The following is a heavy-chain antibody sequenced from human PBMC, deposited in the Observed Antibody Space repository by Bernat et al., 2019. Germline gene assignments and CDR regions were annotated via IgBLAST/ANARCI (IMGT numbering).Heavy chain of an antibody. CDR1: GFTFSTYG. J-gene: IGHJ4*02. CDR2: INSDGSST. Sequence: EVQLLESGGGLVQPGGSLRLSCTASGFTFSTYGMHWVRQAPGKGLVWVSRINSDGSSTGYADSVKGRFTISRDNAKNTLYLQMSSLRAEDTAVFYCARAPFYSGRSLLDDWGQGTLVTVSS. V-gene: IGHV3-74*02. D-gene: IGHD6-19*01. CDR3: ARAPFYSGRSLLDD.